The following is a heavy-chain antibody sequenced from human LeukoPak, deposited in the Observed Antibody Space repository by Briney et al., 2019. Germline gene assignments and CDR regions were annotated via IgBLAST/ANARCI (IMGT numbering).Heavy chain of an antibody. CDR1: VVSISSNNYY. D-gene: IGHD3-10*01. CDR2: IYTGGSA. Sequence: SQTLSLTCSMSVVSISSNNYYWNWIRQPAGKGLEWIGRIYTGGSANYNPALKSRVTISVDTSKNEFSLKLRSVTAADTAVYYCARGGSYGSGSFYLYYFDYWGQGTLATVSS. J-gene: IGHJ4*02. CDR3: ARGGSYGSGSFYLYYFDY. V-gene: IGHV4-61*02.